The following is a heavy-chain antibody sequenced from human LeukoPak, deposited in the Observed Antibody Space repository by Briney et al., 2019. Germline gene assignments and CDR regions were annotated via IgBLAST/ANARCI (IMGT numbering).Heavy chain of an antibody. CDR3: ARAGYYYDYMRDT. D-gene: IGHD3-22*01. J-gene: IGHJ5*02. Sequence: PSGTLSLTCIVSGGSINSYYWNWIRHSPGKGLEWIGYVYYCGSTNYNPSLKSRVTISVDTSKNDFSLNLTSVTAADTAMYYCARAGYYYDYMRDTWGQGILVTVSS. CDR2: VYYCGST. CDR1: GGSINSYY. V-gene: IGHV4-59*01.